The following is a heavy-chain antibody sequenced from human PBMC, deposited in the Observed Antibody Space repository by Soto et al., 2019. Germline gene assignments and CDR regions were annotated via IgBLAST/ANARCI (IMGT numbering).Heavy chain of an antibody. V-gene: IGHV4-34*01. CDR3: ARVGGLAYCGGDCYKDAFDI. Sequence: QVQLQQWGAGLLKPSETLSLTCAVYGGSFSGYYWSWIRQPPGKGLEWIGEINHSGSTNYNPSLKSRVTISVDTSKNQFSLKLSSVTAADTAVHYCARVGGLAYCGGDCYKDAFDIWGQGTMVTVSS. CDR2: INHSGST. D-gene: IGHD2-21*01. J-gene: IGHJ3*02. CDR1: GGSFSGYY.